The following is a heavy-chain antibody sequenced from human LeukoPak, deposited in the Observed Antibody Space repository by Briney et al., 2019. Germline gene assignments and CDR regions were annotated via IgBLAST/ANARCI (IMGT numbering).Heavy chain of an antibody. V-gene: IGHV3-21*01. Sequence: GGSLRLSCTASGFTFSSYSMNWVRQAPGKGLEGVSSISSSSSYIYYADSVKGRFTISRDNAKNSLYLQMNSLRAEDTALYYCATRVTADSYEAFDIWGQGTMLTVSS. J-gene: IGHJ3*02. CDR1: GFTFSSYS. D-gene: IGHD6-13*01. CDR2: ISSSSSYI. CDR3: ATRVTADSYEAFDI.